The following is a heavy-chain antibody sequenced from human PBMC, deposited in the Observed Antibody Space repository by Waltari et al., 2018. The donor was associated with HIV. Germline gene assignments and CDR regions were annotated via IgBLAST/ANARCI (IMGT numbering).Heavy chain of an antibody. D-gene: IGHD6-6*01. CDR2: INPNMGGT. Sequence: QVQLVQSGAEVKKPGASVKVSCKASGYTFTGYYMHWVRQAPGQGLEWMGWINPNMGGTNYAQKFQGRVTMTRDTSISTAYMELSRLRSDDTAVYYCATALYSSSSAGSIDYWGQGTLVTVSS. CDR3: ATALYSSSSAGSIDY. V-gene: IGHV1-2*02. J-gene: IGHJ4*02. CDR1: GYTFTGYY.